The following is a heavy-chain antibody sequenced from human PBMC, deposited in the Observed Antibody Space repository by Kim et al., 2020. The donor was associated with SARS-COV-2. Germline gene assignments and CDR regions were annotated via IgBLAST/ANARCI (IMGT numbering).Heavy chain of an antibody. CDR2: IWYDGSNK. CDR3: ARERGGYSYGPGDY. CDR1: GFTFSSYG. Sequence: GGSLRLSCAASGFTFSSYGMHWVRQAPGKGLEWVAVIWYDGSNKYYADSVKGRFTISRDNSKNTLYLQMNSLRAEDTAVYYCARERGGYSYGPGDYWGQGTLVTVSS. J-gene: IGHJ4*02. V-gene: IGHV3-33*01. D-gene: IGHD5-18*01.